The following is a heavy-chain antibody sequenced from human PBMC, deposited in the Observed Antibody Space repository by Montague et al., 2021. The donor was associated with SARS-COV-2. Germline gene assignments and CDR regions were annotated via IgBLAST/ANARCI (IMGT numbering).Heavy chain of an antibody. CDR2: IYWDDDK. D-gene: IGHD6-13*01. Sequence: PALVKPTQTLTLTCTFSGFSLSTSGVGVAWIRQPPGKALEWLALIYWDDDKRYSPSLKSRLTITKDTSKNQVVLTMTNMDPVDTATYYCAHRESSSCWGDWFDPWGQGTLVTVSS. V-gene: IGHV2-5*02. CDR1: GFSLSTSGVG. J-gene: IGHJ5*02. CDR3: AHRESSSCWGDWFDP.